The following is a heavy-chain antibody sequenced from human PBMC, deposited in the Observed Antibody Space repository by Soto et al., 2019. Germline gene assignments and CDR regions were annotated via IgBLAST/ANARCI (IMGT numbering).Heavy chain of an antibody. Sequence: ASVKVSCKASGYTFTRHWMHWVRQAPGQGLEWMGIINPSDDTTSYAQKFQGRVTMTRDTSTSTVYMELSSLRSEDTAIYYCARDHSGTNNRYSWWWFDPWGQGTVVTVSS. CDR2: INPSDDTT. CDR3: ARDHSGTNNRYSWWWFDP. CDR1: GYTFTRHW. J-gene: IGHJ5*02. D-gene: IGHD3-16*02. V-gene: IGHV1-46*01.